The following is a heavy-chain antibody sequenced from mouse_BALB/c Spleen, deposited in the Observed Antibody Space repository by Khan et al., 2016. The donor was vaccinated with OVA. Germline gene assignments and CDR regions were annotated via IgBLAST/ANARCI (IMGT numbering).Heavy chain of an antibody. CDR1: GNSITSGY. Sequence: EVQLQEPGPSLVKPSQTLSLTCSVTGNSITSGYWNWIRRFPGNKLEYMGYISYSDSTFYNPYLKSRISITRETSKNQNYLQLNSATTEDKATYYCSRWNYRYDGYFDYWGQGTTLTVSS. CDR2: ISYSDST. J-gene: IGHJ2*01. CDR3: SRWNYRYDGYFDY. V-gene: IGHV3-8*02. D-gene: IGHD2-14*01.